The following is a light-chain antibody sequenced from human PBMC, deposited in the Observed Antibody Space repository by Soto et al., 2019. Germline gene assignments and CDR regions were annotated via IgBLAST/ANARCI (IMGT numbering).Light chain of an antibody. V-gene: IGKV3-20*01. Sequence: EIVLTQSPGTLSLSPGERATLSCRASQTVSSRYLAWYQQKPGRAPRLLLSGASTRATGIPDRFSGSGSGTDFTLTISRLEPEDFAVFYCHQSEGYTFGQGTKLEIK. CDR3: HQSEGYT. CDR1: QTVSSRY. CDR2: GAS. J-gene: IGKJ2*01.